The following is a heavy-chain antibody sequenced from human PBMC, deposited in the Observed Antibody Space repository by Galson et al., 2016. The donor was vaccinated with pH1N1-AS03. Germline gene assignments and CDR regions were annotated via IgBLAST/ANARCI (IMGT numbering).Heavy chain of an antibody. J-gene: IGHJ6*02. CDR2: ISGSSHYI. CDR3: VRDSTETTGMDI. V-gene: IGHV3-21*01. Sequence: SLRLSCASSGSSFSSDSMNWVRQAPGKGLEWVATISGSSHYIFYEDSVKGRFTISRDNTKRSVFLQMNSLRVEDTALYHCVRDSTETTGMDIWGQGTTVSVS. CDR1: GSSFSSDS. D-gene: IGHD4-11*01.